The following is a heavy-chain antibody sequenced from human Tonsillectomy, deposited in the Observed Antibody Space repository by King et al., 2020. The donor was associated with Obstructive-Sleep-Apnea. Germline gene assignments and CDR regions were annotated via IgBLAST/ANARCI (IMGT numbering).Heavy chain of an antibody. V-gene: IGHV1-46*01. CDR1: GYTYSSYY. J-gene: IGHJ5*02. Sequence: VQLVESGAEVKKPGASVKVSCKASGYTYSSYYLHWVRQAPGQGLEWMAIINPSGGSTTYAQKLQGRVTVTSDTSTSTVYVELSSRRSEDTAVYYCARGSVCTNVVCTQGWFDPWGQGTLVTVSS. CDR2: INPSGGST. CDR3: ARGSVCTNVVCTQGWFDP. D-gene: IGHD2-8*01.